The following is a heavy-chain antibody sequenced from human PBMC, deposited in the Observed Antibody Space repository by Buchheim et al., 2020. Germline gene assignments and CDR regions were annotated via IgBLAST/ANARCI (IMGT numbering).Heavy chain of an antibody. Sequence: QVQLQQWGAGLLKPSETLSLTCAVYGGSFSGYYWSWIRQPPGKGLEWIGEINHSGSTNYNPSLKSRVPISVDTSKNQFSLQLSSVTAADTAVYYCAADRYDFWSGYKRGYFDYWGQGTL. D-gene: IGHD3-3*01. CDR2: INHSGST. V-gene: IGHV4-34*01. CDR1: GGSFSGYY. J-gene: IGHJ4*02. CDR3: AADRYDFWSGYKRGYFDY.